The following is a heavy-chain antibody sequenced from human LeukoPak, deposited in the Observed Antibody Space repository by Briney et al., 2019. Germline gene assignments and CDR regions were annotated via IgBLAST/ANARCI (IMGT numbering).Heavy chain of an antibody. CDR1: GCTFKTYA. Sequence: PGKSLRLSCAASGCTFKTYAMHWVRQAPGKGLEWLAVIWYDGKFKYYGDSVKGRISISRDNSKATLDLQMDNLRAEDSGVYYCARGFGSGASSVQFWGQGTLVTVSS. D-gene: IGHD2-15*01. CDR2: IWYDGKFK. CDR3: ARGFGSGASSVQF. J-gene: IGHJ4*02. V-gene: IGHV3-33*01.